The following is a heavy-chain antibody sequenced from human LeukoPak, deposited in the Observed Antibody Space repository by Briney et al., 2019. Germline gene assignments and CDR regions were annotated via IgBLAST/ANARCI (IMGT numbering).Heavy chain of an antibody. Sequence: GGSLRLSCAAFGFTFGSYSMNWVRQAPGKGLEWVSHISSSSRTIYYADSVKGRFTISRENVRNFLYLQMNSLRAEDTAVYYCARDSKATHNFPLDYWGQGTLVTVSS. D-gene: IGHD1-20*01. CDR3: ARDSKATHNFPLDY. CDR1: GFTFGSYS. J-gene: IGHJ4*02. CDR2: ISSSSRTI. V-gene: IGHV3-48*01.